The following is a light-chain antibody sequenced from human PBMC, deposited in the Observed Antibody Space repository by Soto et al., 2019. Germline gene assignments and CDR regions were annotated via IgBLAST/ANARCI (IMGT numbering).Light chain of an antibody. J-gene: IGLJ3*02. CDR3: SSYTSSSTWV. V-gene: IGLV2-14*01. Sequence: QSALTQPASVSGSPGQSITISSTGTSSDVGGYNYVSWYQQYPGKAPKLMIYEVSNRPSGVSNRFSGSKSGNTASLTISGLQAEDEADYYCSSYTSSSTWVFGGGTKLTVL. CDR2: EVS. CDR1: SSDVGGYNY.